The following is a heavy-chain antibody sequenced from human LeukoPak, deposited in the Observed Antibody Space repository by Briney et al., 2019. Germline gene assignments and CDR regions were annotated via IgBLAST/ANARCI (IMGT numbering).Heavy chain of an antibody. CDR3: LSDRRRYGSVCICYYYYCYYFMDV. CDR2: ISGVGGST. Sequence: GGSLRLSCAASGFTFGDYAMHWVRQAPGKGLEWVSLISGVGGSTYYADSVKGRFTISRDNSKNSLHLQMHSLTTEANALYYWLSDRRRYGSVCICYYYYCYYFMDVWGQGTTVTVS. V-gene: IGHV3-43*02. CDR1: GFTFGDYA. J-gene: IGHJ6*02. D-gene: IGHD2-15*01.